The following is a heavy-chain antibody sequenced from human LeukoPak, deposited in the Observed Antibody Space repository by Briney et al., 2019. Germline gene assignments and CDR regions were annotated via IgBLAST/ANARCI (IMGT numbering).Heavy chain of an antibody. D-gene: IGHD4/OR15-4a*01. J-gene: IGHJ6*03. Sequence: GESLKISCKGSGYSFTTYWIGWVRQMPGKGLEWMGIIYPGDSDTRYSRSFQGQVTISADRSISTAYLQWSSLKASDTAMYYCARGFYGGYYYYYYMDVWGKGTTVTVSS. CDR1: GYSFTTYW. CDR3: ARGFYGGYYYYYYMDV. V-gene: IGHV5-51*01. CDR2: IYPGDSDT.